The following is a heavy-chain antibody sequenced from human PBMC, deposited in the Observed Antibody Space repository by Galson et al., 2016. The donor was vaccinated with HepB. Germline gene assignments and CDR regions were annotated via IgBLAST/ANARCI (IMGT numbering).Heavy chain of an antibody. CDR3: ARNVDTALAPYDN. Sequence: SETLSLTCTVSGDSICPYYWGWIRKPPGKGLEWIGYIYHSGSTSYNPSLKSRVTISVDTSKNQFSLKLRSVTAADTAVYYCARNVDTALAPYDNWGQGTLVIVSS. V-gene: IGHV4-59*12. CDR1: GDSICPYY. D-gene: IGHD5-18*01. J-gene: IGHJ4*02. CDR2: IYHSGST.